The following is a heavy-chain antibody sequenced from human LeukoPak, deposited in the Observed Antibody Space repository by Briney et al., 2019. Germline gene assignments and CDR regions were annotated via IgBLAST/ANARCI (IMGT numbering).Heavy chain of an antibody. Sequence: GGSLRLSRAASGFTLSSYWMHWVRQAQGKGLVWVSRIDPDGGSISYADSVKGRFTISRDDAKNTLYLQLNSLRVEDTAVYYCASLGRLRSWGQGTLVTVSS. J-gene: IGHJ4*02. D-gene: IGHD3-16*01. CDR2: IDPDGGSI. CDR3: ASLGRLRS. CDR1: GFTLSSYW. V-gene: IGHV3-74*01.